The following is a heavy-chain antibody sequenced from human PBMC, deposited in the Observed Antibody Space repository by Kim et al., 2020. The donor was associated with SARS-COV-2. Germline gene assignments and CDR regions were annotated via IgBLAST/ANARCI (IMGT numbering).Heavy chain of an antibody. CDR3: ARGGGQLELRIYFDY. CDR1: GYTFTSYY. D-gene: IGHD1-7*01. CDR2: IKPSGGST. J-gene: IGHJ4*02. Sequence: ASVKVSCKAFGYTFTSYYMHWVRQAPGQGLEWMGIIKPSGGSTSYAQKFQGRVTMTRDTSTSTVYMELSSLRSEDTAVYYCARGGGQLELRIYFDYWGQGTLVTVSS. V-gene: IGHV1-46*01.